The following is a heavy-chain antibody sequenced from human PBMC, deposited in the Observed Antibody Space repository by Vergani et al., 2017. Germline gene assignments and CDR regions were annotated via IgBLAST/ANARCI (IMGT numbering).Heavy chain of an antibody. CDR1: GFTFSSYA. Sequence: EVQLLESGGGLVQPGGSLRLSCAASGFTFSSYAMSWVRQAPGKGLEWVSAISGSGGSTYYADSVKGRLTSSRDNSKNTLYLQMNSLRAEDTAVYYCAKGQAVVTAIVWFDPWGQGTLVTVSS. J-gene: IGHJ5*02. D-gene: IGHD2-21*02. V-gene: IGHV3-23*01. CDR2: ISGSGGST. CDR3: AKGQAVVTAIVWFDP.